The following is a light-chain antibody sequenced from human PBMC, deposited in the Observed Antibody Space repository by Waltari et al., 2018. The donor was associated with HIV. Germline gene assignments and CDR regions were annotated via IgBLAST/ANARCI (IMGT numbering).Light chain of an antibody. CDR1: QSVRSL. J-gene: IGKJ4*01. CDR2: DAF. Sequence: EIVLTQSPATLSLSPGERATLSCRASQSVRSLLGWYQQKPGQAPSLLIYDAFNRATGTPARFSGSGSGTDFTLTISSLEPEDCAVYYCQQRSNWPLTFGGGTKVEIK. CDR3: QQRSNWPLT. V-gene: IGKV3-11*01.